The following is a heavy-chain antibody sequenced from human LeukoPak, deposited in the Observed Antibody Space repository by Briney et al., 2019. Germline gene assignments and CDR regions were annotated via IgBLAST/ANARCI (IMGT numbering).Heavy chain of an antibody. J-gene: IGHJ4*02. CDR2: INPSGDST. Sequence: VASVKVSCKTSGYTFTNYYVHWVRQAPGQGLEWLGIINPSGDSTIYARKFQGRVTMTRDTSTSAVYMELSSLRSEDTAVYYCARGVGVGPTSAIPLYFDYWGQGTLVTVSS. CDR3: ARGVGVGPTSAIPLYFDY. V-gene: IGHV1-46*01. D-gene: IGHD3-3*01. CDR1: GYTFTNYY.